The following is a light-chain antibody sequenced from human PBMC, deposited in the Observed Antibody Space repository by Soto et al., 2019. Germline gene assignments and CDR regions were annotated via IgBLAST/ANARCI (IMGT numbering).Light chain of an antibody. J-gene: IGKJ4*01. Sequence: EIVMTQSPATLSVSPGESATLSCRASQSVSSNLACYQQKPGQAPRLLIYGASIRATGIPASFSGSRSGTEFTLTISSLQSEDFAVYYCQQYNNWALTFGGGTKVEIK. CDR2: GAS. CDR3: QQYNNWALT. CDR1: QSVSSN. V-gene: IGKV3-15*01.